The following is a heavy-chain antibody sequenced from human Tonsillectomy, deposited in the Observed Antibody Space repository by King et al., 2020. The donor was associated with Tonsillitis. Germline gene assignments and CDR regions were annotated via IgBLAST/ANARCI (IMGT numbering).Heavy chain of an antibody. CDR3: AKVSNTIFGVVIMRFFDY. V-gene: IGHV3-23*04. Sequence: VQLVDSGGGLVQPGGSLRLSCAASGFTFSSYAMSWVRQAPGKGLEWVSAISGSGGSTYYEDSVKGRFTISRDNSKNTLYLQMNSLRAEDTAVYYCAKVSNTIFGVVIMRFFDYWGQGTLVTVSS. J-gene: IGHJ4*02. D-gene: IGHD3-3*01. CDR1: GFTFSSYA. CDR2: ISGSGGST.